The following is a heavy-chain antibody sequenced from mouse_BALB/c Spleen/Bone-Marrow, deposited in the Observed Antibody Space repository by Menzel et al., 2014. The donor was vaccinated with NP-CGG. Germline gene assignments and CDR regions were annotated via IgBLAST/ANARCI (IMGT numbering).Heavy chain of an antibody. CDR3: RAYYRYDGYAMDY. CDR2: IDPETGGT. D-gene: IGHD2-14*01. CDR1: GYTFTDYE. V-gene: IGHV1-15*01. Sequence: QVQLQQSGAELVRPGASVTLSCKASGYTFTDYEMHWVKQTPVHGLEWIGAIDPETGGTAYNQKFKGKATLTADKSSSPAYMELRSLTSEDSAVYYCRAYYRYDGYAMDYWGQRASVAISS. J-gene: IGHJ4*01.